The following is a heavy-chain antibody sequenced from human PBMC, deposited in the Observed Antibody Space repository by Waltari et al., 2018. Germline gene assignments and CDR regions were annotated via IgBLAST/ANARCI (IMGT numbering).Heavy chain of an antibody. CDR1: NGSLNNYF. CDR2: INPSGVT. D-gene: IGHD2-8*02. Sequence: QVHLPQWGAGLLKPSKTLSLPCGVNNGSLNNYFWNWIRQFLGKGLEWIGEINPSGVTNYNPALKSRVTISIDTSKNQVSLKLRSVTAADTAMYYCARGLREGSWTGDLFYYHHYGMDVWGQGTTVTVSS. CDR3: ARGLREGSWTGDLFYYHHYGMDV. V-gene: IGHV4-34*01. J-gene: IGHJ6*02.